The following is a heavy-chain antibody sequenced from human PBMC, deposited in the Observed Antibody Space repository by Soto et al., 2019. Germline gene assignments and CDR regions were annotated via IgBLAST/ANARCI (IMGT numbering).Heavy chain of an antibody. Sequence: QVQLVQSGAEVKKPGSSVKVSCKASGGTFSSYAISWVRQAPGQGLEWMGGIIPIFGTANYAQKFQGRVTNTADESTSTAYMELSSLRSDDTAVYYCARGQVGSGSYYYYGMDVWGQGTTVTVSS. D-gene: IGHD6-19*01. CDR2: IIPIFGTA. J-gene: IGHJ6*02. CDR3: ARGQVGSGSYYYYGMDV. CDR1: GGTFSSYA. V-gene: IGHV1-69*01.